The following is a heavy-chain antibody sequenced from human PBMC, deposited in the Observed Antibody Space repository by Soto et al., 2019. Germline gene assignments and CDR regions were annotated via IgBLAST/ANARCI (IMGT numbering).Heavy chain of an antibody. Sequence: SETLSLTCTVSGGSISSSSYYWGWIRQPPGKGLEWIGSIYYSGSTYYNPSLKSRVTISVDTSKNQFSLKLSSVTAADTAVYYCARHRRNYYGSGSYLLDYWGQGTLVTVS. CDR3: ARHRRNYYGSGSYLLDY. CDR2: IYYSGST. J-gene: IGHJ4*02. CDR1: GGSISSSSYY. V-gene: IGHV4-39*01. D-gene: IGHD3-10*01.